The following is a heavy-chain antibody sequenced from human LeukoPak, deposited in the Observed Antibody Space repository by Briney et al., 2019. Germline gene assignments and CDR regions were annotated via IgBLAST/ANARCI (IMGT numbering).Heavy chain of an antibody. Sequence: GGSLRLSCAASGFTFCSYSMNWGRQAPGKGLEWVSSISSSSSYIYYADSVKGRFTISRDNAKNSLYLQMNSLRAEDTAMYYCAIVGYYGSGSYYDYWGQGTLVTVSS. CDR2: ISSSSSYI. CDR3: AIVGYYGSGSYYDY. V-gene: IGHV3-21*01. D-gene: IGHD3-10*01. J-gene: IGHJ4*02. CDR1: GFTFCSYS.